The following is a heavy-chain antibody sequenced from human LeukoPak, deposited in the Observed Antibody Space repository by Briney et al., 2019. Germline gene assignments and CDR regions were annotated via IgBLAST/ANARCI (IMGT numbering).Heavy chain of an antibody. Sequence: PSETLSLTCTVSGGSINHYYWSWIRQPAGKRLEWIGRIYTRGSTNYNPSLKSRVTMSVDTSKNQFSLKLSSVTAADTAVYYCARGRYCSADICSGGDAFDIWGQGTMVSVSS. D-gene: IGHD2-15*01. CDR2: IYTRGST. J-gene: IGHJ3*02. CDR3: ARGRYCSADICSGGDAFDI. CDR1: GGSINHYY. V-gene: IGHV4-4*07.